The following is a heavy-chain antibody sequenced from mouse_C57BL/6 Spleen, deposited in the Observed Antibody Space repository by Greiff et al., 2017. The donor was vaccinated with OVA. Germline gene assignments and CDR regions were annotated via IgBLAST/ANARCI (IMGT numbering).Heavy chain of an antibody. J-gene: IGHJ2*01. Sequence: VQLQQPGAELVMPGASVKLSCKASGYTFTSYWMHWVKQRPGQGLEWIGEIDPSDSYTNYNQKFKGKSTLTVDKSSSTAYMQLSSLTSEDSAVYYCARWTTVLSDYWGQGTTLTVSS. CDR2: IDPSDSYT. CDR1: GYTFTSYW. CDR3: ARWTTVLSDY. D-gene: IGHD1-1*01. V-gene: IGHV1-69*01.